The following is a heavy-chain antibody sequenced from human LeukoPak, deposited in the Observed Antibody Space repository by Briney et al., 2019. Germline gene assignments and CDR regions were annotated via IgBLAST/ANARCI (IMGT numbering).Heavy chain of an antibody. Sequence: GGSLRLSCAASGFTFSSYGMHWVRQAPGNGLEWVAVISYDGSNKYYADSVKGRFTISRDNSKNTLYLQMNSLRAEDTAVYYCAGMGATLPFDYWGQGTLVTVSS. CDR3: AGMGATLPFDY. V-gene: IGHV3-30*03. CDR1: GFTFSSYG. D-gene: IGHD1-26*01. CDR2: ISYDGSNK. J-gene: IGHJ4*02.